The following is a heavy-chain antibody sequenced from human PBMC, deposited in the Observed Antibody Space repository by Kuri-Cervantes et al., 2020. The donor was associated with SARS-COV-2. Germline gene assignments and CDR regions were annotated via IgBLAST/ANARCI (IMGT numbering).Heavy chain of an antibody. V-gene: IGHV1-8*03. J-gene: IGHJ4*02. CDR3: ARGRFNWNDGSYYFDY. CDR2: MNPNSGNT. Sequence: ASVKVSCKVSGYFLAESSIHWVRQATGQGLEWMGWMNPNSGNTGYAQKFQGRVTITRNTSISTAYMELSSLRSDDTAVYYCARGRFNWNDGSYYFDYWGQGTLVTVSS. CDR1: GYFLAESS. D-gene: IGHD1-1*01.